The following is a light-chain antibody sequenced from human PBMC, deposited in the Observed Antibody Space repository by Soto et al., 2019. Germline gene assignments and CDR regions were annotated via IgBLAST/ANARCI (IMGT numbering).Light chain of an antibody. CDR3: QQSYSTPLT. CDR2: AAS. V-gene: IGKV1-39*01. CDR1: QSISSY. J-gene: IGKJ4*01. Sequence: DIQMTQSPSSLSASVGDRVTITCRASQSISSYLNWYQQKPGKAPKLLIYAASSLQSGVPSRFSGSRSGTDCTLTISSLQPEDFATYYCQQSYSTPLTFGGGTKVEI.